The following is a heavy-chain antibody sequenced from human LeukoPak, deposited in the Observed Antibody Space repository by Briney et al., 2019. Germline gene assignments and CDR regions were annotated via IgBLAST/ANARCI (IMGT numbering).Heavy chain of an antibody. D-gene: IGHD6-19*01. J-gene: IGHJ3*02. CDR2: IYYSGST. Sequence: NTSETLSLTCTVSGGSISSSAYYWGWVRQPPGKGLEWIGSIYYSGSTYYNPSLKSRVTTSVDMSKNQFSLKLTSVTAADTAVYYCAREAWWLVRGVFEIWGQGTMVTVSS. V-gene: IGHV4-39*07. CDR1: GGSISSSAYY. CDR3: AREAWWLVRGVFEI.